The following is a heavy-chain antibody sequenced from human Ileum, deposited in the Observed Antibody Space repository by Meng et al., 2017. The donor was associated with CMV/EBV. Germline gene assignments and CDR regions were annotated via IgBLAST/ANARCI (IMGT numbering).Heavy chain of an antibody. D-gene: IGHD7-27*01. V-gene: IGHV3-48*04. CDR3: ARDSEPLTGDLYYYYYGMDV. Sequence: GESLKISCAASGFTFSSYSMNWVRQAPGKGLEWVSYISSSSSTIYYADSVKDRFTIYRDNAKTSLYLQMNSLRAEDTAVYYCARDSEPLTGDLYYYYYGMDVWGQGTMVTVSS. CDR2: ISSSSSTI. J-gene: IGHJ6*02. CDR1: GFTFSSYS.